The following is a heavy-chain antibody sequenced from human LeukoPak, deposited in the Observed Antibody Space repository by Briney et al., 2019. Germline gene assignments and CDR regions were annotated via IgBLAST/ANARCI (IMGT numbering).Heavy chain of an antibody. CDR2: IRGSGDKT. V-gene: IGHV3-23*01. CDR1: GFRLSTYA. J-gene: IGHJ6*03. D-gene: IGHD2-15*01. Sequence: GSLRLSCAASGFRLSTYALSWVRQAPGGGLGWGAAIRGSGDKTYHADSVKGRFTISKDNSENRLSLQMDSLRAEDTAVYFCAKDTTAWWYHRAYMNVWGKGTTVTVSS. CDR3: AKDTTAWWYHRAYMNV.